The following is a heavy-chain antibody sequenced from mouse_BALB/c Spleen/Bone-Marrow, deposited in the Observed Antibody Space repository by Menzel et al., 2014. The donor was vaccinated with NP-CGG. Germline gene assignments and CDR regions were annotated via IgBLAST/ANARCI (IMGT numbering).Heavy chain of an antibody. Sequence: QVQLQQSGAELVKPGASVKMSCKASGYTFTSYRMHWVKQRPGQGLEWIGVIDPSDSYTSYNQKFKGRATLTVDTSSSTAYMQLRSLTSEDSAVYYCARGDYAWYFDVWGAGTTVTVSS. V-gene: IGHV1-59*01. CDR2: IDPSDSYT. CDR3: ARGDYAWYFDV. D-gene: IGHD2-4*01. CDR1: GYTFTSYR. J-gene: IGHJ1*01.